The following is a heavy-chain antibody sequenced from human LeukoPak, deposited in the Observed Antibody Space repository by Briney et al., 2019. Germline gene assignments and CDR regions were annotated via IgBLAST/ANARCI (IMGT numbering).Heavy chain of an antibody. V-gene: IGHV1-2*02. Sequence: ASVKVSCKASGYTFTGYYMHWVRQAPGQGLEWMGWINPNSGGTNYAQKFQGRVTMTRDTSISTAYMELSRLRSDDTAVYYCARDPALLWFGELLKYYFDYWGQGTLVTVSS. CDR1: GYTFTGYY. CDR3: ARDPALLWFGELLKYYFDY. D-gene: IGHD3-10*01. CDR2: INPNSGGT. J-gene: IGHJ4*02.